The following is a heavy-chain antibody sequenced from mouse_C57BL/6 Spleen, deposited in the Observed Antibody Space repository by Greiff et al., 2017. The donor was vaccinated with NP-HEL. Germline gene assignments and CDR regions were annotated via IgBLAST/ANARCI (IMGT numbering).Heavy chain of an antibody. J-gene: IGHJ4*01. CDR1: GYTFTDYY. D-gene: IGHD1-1*01. V-gene: IGHV1-19*01. Sequence: VQLQQSGPVLVKPGASVKMSCKASGYTFTDYYMNWVKQSHGKSLEWIGVINPYNGGTSYNQKFKGKATLTVDKSSSTAYMELNSLTSEDSAVYYCARRYGSSYDYAMDYWGQGTSVTVSS. CDR2: INPYNGGT. CDR3: ARRYGSSYDYAMDY.